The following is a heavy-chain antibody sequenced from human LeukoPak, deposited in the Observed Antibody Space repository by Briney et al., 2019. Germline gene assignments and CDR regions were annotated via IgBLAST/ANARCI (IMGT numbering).Heavy chain of an antibody. CDR1: GYSISSGYY. CDR2: IYHSGST. D-gene: IGHD3-10*01. CDR3: ARVVWFGELYWFDP. J-gene: IGHJ5*02. Sequence: SETLSLTCTVSGYSISSGYYWGWIRQPPGKGLEWIGSIYHSGSTYYNPSLKSRVTISVDTSKNQFSLKLSSVTAADTAVHYCARVVWFGELYWFDPWGQGTLVTVSS. V-gene: IGHV4-38-2*02.